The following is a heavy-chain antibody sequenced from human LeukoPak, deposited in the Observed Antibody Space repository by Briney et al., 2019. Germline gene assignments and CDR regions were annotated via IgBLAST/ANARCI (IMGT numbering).Heavy chain of an antibody. CDR2: ISAYNGNT. D-gene: IGHD6-19*01. Sequence: ASVKVSCKASGYTFTSYGISWVRQAPGQGLEWMGWISAYNGNTNYAQKLQGRVTMTTDTSTSTAYMELRSLRSDESALYYCARKAVAGPDYFYYYMDVWGKGTTVTVSS. J-gene: IGHJ6*03. CDR1: GYTFTSYG. CDR3: ARKAVAGPDYFYYYMDV. V-gene: IGHV1-18*01.